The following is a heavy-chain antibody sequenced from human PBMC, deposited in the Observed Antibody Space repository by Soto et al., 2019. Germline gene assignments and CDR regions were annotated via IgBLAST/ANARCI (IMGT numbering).Heavy chain of an antibody. CDR3: ARGVVSGFEHWYFDL. J-gene: IGHJ2*01. D-gene: IGHD5-12*01. Sequence: QVQLVQSGAEVKKPGSSVKVSCRASGVSFTDHGISWLRQAPGQGLEWIGGFTPKFGTANYAPKFQGRVSITADESKTTASETLSRLRAEDTAVYFCARGVVSGFEHWYFDLWGRGTLITVSS. V-gene: IGHV1-69*01. CDR2: FTPKFGTA. CDR1: GVSFTDHG.